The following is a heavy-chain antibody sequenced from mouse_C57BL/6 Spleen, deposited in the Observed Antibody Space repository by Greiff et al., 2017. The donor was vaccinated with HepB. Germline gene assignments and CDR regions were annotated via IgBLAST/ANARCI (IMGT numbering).Heavy chain of an antibody. Sequence: QVQLQQSGPELVKPGASVKISCKASGYAFSSSWMNWVKQRPGKGLEWIGRIYPGDGDTNYNGKFKGKATLTADKSSSTAYMQLSSLTSEDSAVYFCARGIVAIYYFDDWGQGTTLTVSS. J-gene: IGHJ2*01. D-gene: IGHD1-1*01. V-gene: IGHV1-82*01. CDR3: ARGIVAIYYFDD. CDR1: GYAFSSSW. CDR2: IYPGDGDT.